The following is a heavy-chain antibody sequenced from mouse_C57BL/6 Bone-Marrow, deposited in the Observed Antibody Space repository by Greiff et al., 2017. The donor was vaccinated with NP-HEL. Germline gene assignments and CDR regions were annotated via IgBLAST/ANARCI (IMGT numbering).Heavy chain of an antibody. CDR1: GFTFSSYA. Sequence: EVKLVESGGGLVKPGGSLKLSCAASGFTFSSYAMSWVRQTPEKRLEWVATISDGGSYTYYPDNVKGRFTISSDNAKNNLYLQMSHLKSEDTAMYYCARWGPDYYAMDYWGQGTSVTVSS. J-gene: IGHJ4*01. CDR3: ARWGPDYYAMDY. V-gene: IGHV5-4*03. CDR2: ISDGGSYT.